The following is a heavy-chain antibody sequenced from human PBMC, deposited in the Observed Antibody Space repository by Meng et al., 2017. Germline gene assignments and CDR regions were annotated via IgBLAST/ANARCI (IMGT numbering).Heavy chain of an antibody. J-gene: IGHJ4*02. Sequence: SGPTLVKSTQTLTLTCTSPGFSLSTSGVGVGWIRQPPGKALEWLALMYWDDDKRYISSLQSRLTITKDTSKTHVILTITYMDPVDTTTYYCAHRLPNTRTSSFDYWGQGTLVTVSS. CDR3: AHRLPNTRTSSFDY. D-gene: IGHD1-7*01. CDR2: MYWDDDK. CDR1: GFSLSTSGVG. V-gene: IGHV2-5*02.